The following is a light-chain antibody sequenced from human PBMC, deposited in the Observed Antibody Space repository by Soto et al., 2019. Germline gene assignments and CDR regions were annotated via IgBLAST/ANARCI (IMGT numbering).Light chain of an antibody. CDR3: QQFDTLPFS. V-gene: IGKV1-33*01. CDR1: RDIKTY. Sequence: DIQVTQSPSSLSASVGDRVTITCRASRDIKTYLHWYQQKPWKAAKLLIYVASTLEAGVPSRFSGSGSGTHFSLFISRLQPEDVATYYCQQFDTLPFSFGPGTKVDIK. J-gene: IGKJ3*01. CDR2: VAS.